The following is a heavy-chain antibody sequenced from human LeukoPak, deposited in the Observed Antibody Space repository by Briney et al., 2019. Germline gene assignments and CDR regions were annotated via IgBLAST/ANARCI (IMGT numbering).Heavy chain of an antibody. V-gene: IGHV4-39*01. CDR2: IYYSGNT. CDR1: GGSISSSNYY. D-gene: IGHD4-23*01. CDR3: ARRDSYGGNSFDY. J-gene: IGHJ4*02. Sequence: SETLSLTCTVSGGSISSSNYYWGWIRQPPGKGLEWIGVIYYSGNTYYTPSLKSRVTMSIDTSKNQFSLRLSSVTAADTAVYYCARRDSYGGNSFDYWGQGTLVTVSS.